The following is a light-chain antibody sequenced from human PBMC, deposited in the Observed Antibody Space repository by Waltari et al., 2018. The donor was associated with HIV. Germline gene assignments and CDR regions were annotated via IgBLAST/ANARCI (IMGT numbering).Light chain of an antibody. V-gene: IGLV1-40*01. CDR1: SSTIGAGYD. J-gene: IGLJ2*01. CDR3: QSYDGTLSGVV. Sequence: QSVLTQPPSVSGAPGQRVTISCTGSSSTIGAGYDVHWYQHLPGTAPTLLIYRNNNRPSGVPDRFSGSKSGTSASLPITGLQPEDEAHYYCQSYDGTLSGVVFGGGTKLTVL. CDR2: RNN.